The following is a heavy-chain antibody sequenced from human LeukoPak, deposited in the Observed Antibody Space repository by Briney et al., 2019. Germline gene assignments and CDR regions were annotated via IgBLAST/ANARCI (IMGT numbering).Heavy chain of an antibody. CDR3: ARVKVYYDFWSGYYTGLSYFDY. D-gene: IGHD3-3*01. V-gene: IGHV4-34*01. Sequence: SETLSLTCAVYGGSFSGYYWSWIRQPPGKGLEWIGEINHSGSTNYNPSLKGRDTISVDTSKNQFSLKLSSVTAADTAVYYCARVKVYYDFWSGYYTGLSYFDYWGQGTLVTVSS. J-gene: IGHJ4*02. CDR1: GGSFSGYY. CDR2: INHSGST.